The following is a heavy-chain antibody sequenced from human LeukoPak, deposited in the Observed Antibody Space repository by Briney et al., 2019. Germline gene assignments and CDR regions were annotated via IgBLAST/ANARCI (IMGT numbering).Heavy chain of an antibody. D-gene: IGHD2-2*01. J-gene: IGHJ4*02. V-gene: IGHV3-48*04. CDR1: GFTFSSYS. CDR3: ARGGVVVPAATPFDY. CDR2: ISSSGSTI. Sequence: GGSLRLSCAASGFTFSSYSMSWVRQAPGKGLEWVSYISSSGSTIYYADSVKGRFTISRDNAKNSLYLQMNSLRAEDTAVYYCARGGVVVPAATPFDYWGQGTLVTVSS.